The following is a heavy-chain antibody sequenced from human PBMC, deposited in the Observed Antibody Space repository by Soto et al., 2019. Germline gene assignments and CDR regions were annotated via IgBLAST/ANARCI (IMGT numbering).Heavy chain of an antibody. V-gene: IGHV4-34*01. Sequence: PSETLSLTCAVYGGSFSGYYWSWIRQPPGKGLEWIGEINHSGSTNYNPSLKSRVTISVDTSKNQFSLRLSFVTAADTAVYYCARGAGQGDENWFDPWGQGTLVTSPQ. CDR1: GGSFSGYY. CDR2: INHSGST. D-gene: IGHD3-16*01. CDR3: ARGAGQGDENWFDP. J-gene: IGHJ5*02.